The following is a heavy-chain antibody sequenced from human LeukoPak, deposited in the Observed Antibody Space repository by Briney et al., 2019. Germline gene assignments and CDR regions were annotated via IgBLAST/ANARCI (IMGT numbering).Heavy chain of an antibody. CDR3: AKAPGYCSSTSCYGSYWYFDL. CDR1: GFTFSSYG. CDR2: IRYDGSNK. V-gene: IGHV3-30*02. D-gene: IGHD2-2*01. J-gene: IGHJ2*01. Sequence: GGSLRLSCAASGFTFSSYGMHWVRQAPGKGLEWVAFIRYDGSNKYYADSVKGRFTISRDNSKNTLYLQMNSLRAEDTAVYYCAKAPGYCSSTSCYGSYWYFDLWGRGTLVTVSS.